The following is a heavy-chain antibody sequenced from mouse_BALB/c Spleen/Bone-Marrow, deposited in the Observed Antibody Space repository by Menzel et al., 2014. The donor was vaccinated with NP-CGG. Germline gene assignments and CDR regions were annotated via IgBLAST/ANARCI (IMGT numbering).Heavy chain of an antibody. D-gene: IGHD1-1*02. Sequence: EVKLLESGPGLMKPSQSLSLTCTVTGSSITSDYAWNWIRHFPGNKLEWMGYISYSGSTSYNPSLKSRISITRDISKNQFFLQLNSVTTEDTATYYCTRRDHYGESYDYYAMDYWGQGTSVTVSS. V-gene: IGHV3-2*02. CDR2: ISYSGST. CDR3: TRRDHYGESYDYYAMDY. CDR1: GSSITSDYA. J-gene: IGHJ4*01.